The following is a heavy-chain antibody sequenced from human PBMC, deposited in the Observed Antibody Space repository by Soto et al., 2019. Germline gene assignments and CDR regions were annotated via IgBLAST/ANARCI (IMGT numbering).Heavy chain of an antibody. V-gene: IGHV4-39*01. Sequence: SETLSLTCTLHAGSISSSSYYWGWIRQPPGKGLEWIGSIYYSGSTYYNPSLKSRVTISVDTSKHPFSLTLSSVTAADTAVYCCARRRWFGELYPNYFDYWGQGTLVTAPQ. J-gene: IGHJ4*02. D-gene: IGHD3-10*01. CDR1: AGSISSSSYY. CDR2: IYYSGST. CDR3: ARRRWFGELYPNYFDY.